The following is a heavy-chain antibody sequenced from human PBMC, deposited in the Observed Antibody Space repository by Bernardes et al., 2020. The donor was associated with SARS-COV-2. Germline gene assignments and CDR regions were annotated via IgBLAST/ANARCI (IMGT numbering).Heavy chain of an antibody. CDR1: GGSLSGHY. D-gene: IGHD2-2*02. J-gene: IGHJ4*02. V-gene: IGHV4-34*01. Sequence: SETLSLTCAVYGGSLSGHYWNWIRQPPGKGLEWIGEINHSGVTKYNPSLKSRVTISIDTSKNQFSLILTSVTAADTAVYYCARGQYRRDYWGQGTLVTVSS. CDR2: INHSGVT. CDR3: ARGQYRRDY.